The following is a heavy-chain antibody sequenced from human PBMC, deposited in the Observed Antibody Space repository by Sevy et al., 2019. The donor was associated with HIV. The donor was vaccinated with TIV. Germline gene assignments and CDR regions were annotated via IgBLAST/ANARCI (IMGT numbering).Heavy chain of an antibody. D-gene: IGHD3-10*01. CDR3: AMHPSFGWGTFSFLQD. J-gene: IGHJ1*01. CDR2: ITPTSGTT. Sequence: ASVKVSCKASGHTSTEYFVHWVRQAPGQRPQWMGVITPTSGTTSYSQTFQGRLIMTSDTSTTTVHMELTSLRSEDTAIYYCAMHPSFGWGTFSFLQDWGQGTLVTVSS. CDR1: GHTSTEYF. V-gene: IGHV1-46*01.